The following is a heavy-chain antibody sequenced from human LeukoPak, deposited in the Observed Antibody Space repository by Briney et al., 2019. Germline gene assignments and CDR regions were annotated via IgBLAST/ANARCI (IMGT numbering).Heavy chain of an antibody. D-gene: IGHD1-14*01. V-gene: IGHV3-20*04. CDR3: ARAPEYGLYYFDY. J-gene: IGHJ4*02. CDR2: INWNGGST. Sequence: GGSLRLSCAASGFTVSNNYMSWVRQAPGKGLEWVSGINWNGGSTGYADSVKGRFTISRDNAKNSLYLQMNSLRAEDTALYYCARAPEYGLYYFDYWGQGTLVTVSS. CDR1: GFTVSNNY.